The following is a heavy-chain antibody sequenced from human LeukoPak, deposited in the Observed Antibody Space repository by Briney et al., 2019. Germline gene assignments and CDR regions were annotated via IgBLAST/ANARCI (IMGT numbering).Heavy chain of an antibody. CDR2: MNPNSGNT. V-gene: IGHV1-8*01. J-gene: IGHJ4*02. CDR3: ARGSVDTAMDGY. D-gene: IGHD5-18*01. CDR1: GYTFTTCD. Sequence: ASVKVSCKASGYTFTTCDINWVRQATGQGLEWMGWMNPNSGNTGYAQKFQGRVTMTRNTSISTAYMELSSLRSEDTAVYYCARGSVDTAMDGYWGQGTLVTVSS.